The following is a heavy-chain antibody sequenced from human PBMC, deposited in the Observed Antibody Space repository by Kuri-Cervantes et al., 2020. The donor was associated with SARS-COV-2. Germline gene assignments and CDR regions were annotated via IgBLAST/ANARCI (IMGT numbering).Heavy chain of an antibody. CDR2: VSTDNGNT. D-gene: IGHD2-15*01. CDR1: GYTFRSNG. V-gene: IGHV1-18*04. Sequence: ASVKVSCKASGYTFRSNGINWVRQAPGQGLEWIGWVSTDNGNTNYEPRPQGRITVSTDTSTSTSYLELGSLKSDDTAVYYCARVRGAGWFYPMDFWGQGTTVTVSS. CDR3: ARVRGAGWFYPMDF. J-gene: IGHJ6*02.